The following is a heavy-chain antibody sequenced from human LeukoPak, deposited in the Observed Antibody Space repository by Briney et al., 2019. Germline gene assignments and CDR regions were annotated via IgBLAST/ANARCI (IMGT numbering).Heavy chain of an antibody. D-gene: IGHD3-10*01. Sequence: PGGSLRLSCAASGFTVSSNYMSWVRQAPGKGLEWVSVIYSGGSTYYADSVKGRFTISRDNSKNTLYLQMNSLRAEDTAVYYCARDRAYGSGSYYPDAFDIWGQGTMATVSS. CDR2: IYSGGST. CDR1: GFTVSSNY. J-gene: IGHJ3*02. CDR3: ARDRAYGSGSYYPDAFDI. V-gene: IGHV3-53*01.